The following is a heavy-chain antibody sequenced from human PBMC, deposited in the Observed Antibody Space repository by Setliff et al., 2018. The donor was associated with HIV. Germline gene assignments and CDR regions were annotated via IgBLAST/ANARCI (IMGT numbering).Heavy chain of an antibody. CDR2: VSSTGST. J-gene: IGHJ4*02. CDR3: ARDYYDKSGFPHYYFDY. V-gene: IGHV4-38-2*02. D-gene: IGHD3-22*01. Sequence: SETLSLTCDVSGSSINSTFRWGWIRQSPGKGLVWIGSVSSTGSTNYNPSLMGRLTMSVDTSKNHFSLKLSSVTAADTAVYYCARDYYDKSGFPHYYFDYWGQGALVTVSS. CDR1: GSSINSTFR.